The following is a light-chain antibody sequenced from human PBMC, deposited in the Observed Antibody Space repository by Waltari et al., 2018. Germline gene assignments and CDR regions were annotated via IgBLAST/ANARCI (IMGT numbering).Light chain of an antibody. Sequence: DIVMTQSPDSLAVSLGERATINCKSSQSVLYSSNHKNYLAWYQQKPGQPPKLLIYWASTRESGVPERFSGSGSWTDFTLTISSLQAEDVAVYYCQQYYSTPLTFGGGTKVEIK. V-gene: IGKV4-1*01. CDR3: QQYYSTPLT. CDR1: QSVLYSSNHKNY. CDR2: WAS. J-gene: IGKJ4*01.